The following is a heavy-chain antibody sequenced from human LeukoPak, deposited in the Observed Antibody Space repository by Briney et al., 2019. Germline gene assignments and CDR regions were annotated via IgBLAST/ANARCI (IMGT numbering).Heavy chain of an antibody. D-gene: IGHD5-18*01. Sequence: GGSLILSCAASGFTFSSYSMNWVRQAPGKGLEWVSSISSSSSYIYYADSVKGRFTISRDNAKNSLYLQMNSLRAEDTAVYYCARDPDSYGPFDYWGQGTLVTVSS. J-gene: IGHJ4*02. CDR1: GFTFSSYS. V-gene: IGHV3-21*01. CDR2: ISSSSSYI. CDR3: ARDPDSYGPFDY.